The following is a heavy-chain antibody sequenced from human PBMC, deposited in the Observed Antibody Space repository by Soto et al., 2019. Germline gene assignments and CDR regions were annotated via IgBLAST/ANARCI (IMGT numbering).Heavy chain of an antibody. CDR2: ISSSSSYT. V-gene: IGHV3-11*06. Sequence: GGSLRLSCAASGFTFSDYYMSWTRQAPGKGLEWVSYISSSSSYTDYADSVKGRFTISRDNAKNSLYLQMNSLRAEDTAVYYCARDYYDSSGYYPNSYYYGLDVWAQGTTVTV. J-gene: IGHJ6*02. D-gene: IGHD3-22*01. CDR1: GFTFSDYY. CDR3: ARDYYDSSGYYPNSYYYGLDV.